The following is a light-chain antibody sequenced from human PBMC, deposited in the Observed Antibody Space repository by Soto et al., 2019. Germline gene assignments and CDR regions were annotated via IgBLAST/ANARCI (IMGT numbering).Light chain of an antibody. Sequence: QSVLTQPPSVSAAPGQKVTISCSGSSSDIGNNYVSWYQQLTGTAPKLLIYDNNKRPSGIPDRFSGSKSGTSGTLDITGLQTGDEADYYCATWDGSLTGEVFGGGTQLTVL. CDR2: DNN. CDR1: SSDIGNNY. J-gene: IGLJ2*01. V-gene: IGLV1-51*01. CDR3: ATWDGSLTGEV.